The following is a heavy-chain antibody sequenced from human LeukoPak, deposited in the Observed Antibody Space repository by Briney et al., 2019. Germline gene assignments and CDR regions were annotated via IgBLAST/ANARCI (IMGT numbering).Heavy chain of an antibody. J-gene: IGHJ4*02. V-gene: IGHV4-61*03. D-gene: IGHD1-26*01. CDR1: GGSVSSGSYY. CDR3: ASRVSYSGGFQY. Sequence: SETLSLTCTVSGGSVSSGSYYWSWIRQPPGKGLDWLGYIYYTGSTNYNPSLKSRVTISVDTSKNHFSLRLSSVTAADTAVYYCASRVSYSGGFQYWGQGTLVTVSS. CDR2: IYYTGST.